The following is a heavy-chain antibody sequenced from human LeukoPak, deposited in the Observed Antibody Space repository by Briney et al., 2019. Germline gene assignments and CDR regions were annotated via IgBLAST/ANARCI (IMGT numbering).Heavy chain of an antibody. CDR1: GGSISSYY. V-gene: IGHV4-59*01. Sequence: SETLSLTCTVSGGSISSYYWSWIRQPPGKGLEWIGYICYSGSTNYNPSLKSRVTISVDTSKNQFSLKLSSVTAADTAVYYCARGGGDYVVSWGQGTLVTVSS. J-gene: IGHJ4*02. D-gene: IGHD3-16*01. CDR2: ICYSGST. CDR3: ARGGGDYVVS.